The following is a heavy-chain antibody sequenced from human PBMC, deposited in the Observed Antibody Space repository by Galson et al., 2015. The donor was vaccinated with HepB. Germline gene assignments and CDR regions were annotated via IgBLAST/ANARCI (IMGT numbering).Heavy chain of an antibody. D-gene: IGHD6-13*01. Sequence: SLRLSCAASGFTFSSYWMSWVRQAPGKGLEWVANIKQDGSEKYYVDSVKGRFTISRDNAKNSLYLQMNSLRAEDTAVYYCARADFPRGWGQQLPPTYYYYYYGMDVWGQGTTVTVSS. J-gene: IGHJ6*02. V-gene: IGHV3-7*01. CDR1: GFTFSSYW. CDR3: ARADFPRGWGQQLPPTYYYYYYGMDV. CDR2: IKQDGSEK.